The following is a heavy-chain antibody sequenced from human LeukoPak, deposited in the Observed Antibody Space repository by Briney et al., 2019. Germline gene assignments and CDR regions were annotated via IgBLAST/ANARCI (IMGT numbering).Heavy chain of an antibody. CDR1: GGSISSHY. V-gene: IGHV4-59*11. CDR3: ARDRLELSAAAGTKGVYYYYYYMDV. CDR2: IYYSGST. D-gene: IGHD6-13*01. J-gene: IGHJ6*03. Sequence: SETLSLTGTVSGGSISSHYWSWIRQPPGKGLEWIGYIYYSGSTNYNPSLKSRVTISVDTSKNQFSLTLSSVTAADTAVYYCARDRLELSAAAGTKGVYYYYYYMDVWGKGTTVTVSS.